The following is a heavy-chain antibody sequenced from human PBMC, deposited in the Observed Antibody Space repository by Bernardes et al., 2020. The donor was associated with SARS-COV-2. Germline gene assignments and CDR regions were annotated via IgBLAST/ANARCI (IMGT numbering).Heavy chain of an antibody. D-gene: IGHD2-2*01. Sequence: GGSLRLSCAASGFTFSSYSMNWVRQAPGKGLEWVSYISSSSSTIYYADSVKGRFTISRDNAKNSLYLQMNSLRAEDTAVYYCAREPGLGYCSSTSCFNYYFDYWGQGTLVTVSS. V-gene: IGHV3-48*04. J-gene: IGHJ4*02. CDR2: ISSSSSTI. CDR1: GFTFSSYS. CDR3: AREPGLGYCSSTSCFNYYFDY.